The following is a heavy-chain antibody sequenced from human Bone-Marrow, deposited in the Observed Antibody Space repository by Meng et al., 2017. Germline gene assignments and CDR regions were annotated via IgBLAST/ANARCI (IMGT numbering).Heavy chain of an antibody. CDR2: ISYHGSDK. CDR3: ARLPSHLKDAFDI. J-gene: IGHJ3*02. Sequence: GESLKISCVASELTSSSCGMHWVRQAPGKGLEWVTFISYHGSDKNYADSVKGRFTISRDNSKNSLYLQMNSLRAEDTALYYCARLPSHLKDAFDIWGQGTMVTVSS. V-gene: IGHV3-30*07. CDR1: ELTSSSCG.